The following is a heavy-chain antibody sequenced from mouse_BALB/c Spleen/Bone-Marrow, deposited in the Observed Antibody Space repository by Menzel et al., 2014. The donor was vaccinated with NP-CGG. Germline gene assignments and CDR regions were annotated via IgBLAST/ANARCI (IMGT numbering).Heavy chain of an antibody. J-gene: IGHJ2*01. CDR3: ARGTGYYFDY. D-gene: IGHD3-3*01. Sequence: DAKLQESGPSLVKPSQTLSLTCSVTGDSITNAYWNWIRKFPGNKINYMGYISYSGNTYYNPSLKSRISITRDTSKNQFYLQLNSVTTEDTATYFCARGTGYYFDYWGQGTTLTVSS. V-gene: IGHV3-8*02. CDR2: ISYSGNT. CDR1: GDSITNAY.